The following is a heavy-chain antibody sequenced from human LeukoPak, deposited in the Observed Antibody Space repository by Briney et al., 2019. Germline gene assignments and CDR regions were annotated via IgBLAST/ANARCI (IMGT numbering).Heavy chain of an antibody. V-gene: IGHV4-39*01. J-gene: IGHJ4*02. D-gene: IGHD2-2*01. CDR3: ARSYCSSTSCYASGYFDY. CDR2: IYYSGST. CDR1: GGPISSTSYY. Sequence: PSETLSLTCTVSGGPISSTSYYWGWIRQPPGKGLEWIASIYYSGSTYYNPSLKSRVTISVDTSKNQFSLRLNSVTAADTAVYYCARSYCSSTSCYASGYFDYWGQGTLVTVSS.